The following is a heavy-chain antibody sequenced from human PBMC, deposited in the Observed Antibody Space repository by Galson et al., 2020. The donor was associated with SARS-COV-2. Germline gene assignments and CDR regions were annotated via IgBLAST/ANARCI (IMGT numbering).Heavy chain of an antibody. CDR1: GGSISSYY. Sequence: SETLSLTCTVSGGSISSYYWTWIRQPPGKGLEWIGYIYYSGSTNYNPSLKSRVTISVDTSKNQFSLKLSSVTAADTAVYYCARVYDSSGPVHYWGQGTLVTVSS. V-gene: IGHV4-59*01. J-gene: IGHJ4*02. D-gene: IGHD3-22*01. CDR3: ARVYDSSGPVHY. CDR2: IYYSGST.